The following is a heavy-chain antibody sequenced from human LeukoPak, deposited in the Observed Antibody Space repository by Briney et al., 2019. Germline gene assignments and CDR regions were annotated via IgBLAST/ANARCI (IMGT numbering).Heavy chain of an antibody. J-gene: IGHJ4*02. V-gene: IGHV1-2*02. CDR3: ARGGPGGFDILTGCYWSYFDY. CDR1: GYTFTGYY. Sequence: ASVKVSCKASGYTFTGYYMHWVRQAPGQGLEWMGWINPNSGGTNYAQKFQGRVTMTRDTSISTAYMELSRLRSDDTAVYYCARGGPGGFDILTGCYWSYFDYWGQGTLVTVSS. CDR2: INPNSGGT. D-gene: IGHD3-9*01.